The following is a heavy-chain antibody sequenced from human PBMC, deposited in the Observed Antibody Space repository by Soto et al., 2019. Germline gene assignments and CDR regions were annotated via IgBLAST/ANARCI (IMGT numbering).Heavy chain of an antibody. J-gene: IGHJ1*01. D-gene: IGHD3-9*01. V-gene: IGHV1-18*04. CDR3: ARENYDILTGPTQYFQH. CDR2: ISAYNGNT. CDR1: GYTFTSYG. Sequence: ASVKVSCKASGYTFTSYGISWVRQAPGQGLEWMGWISAYNGNTNYAQKLQGRVTMTTDTSTSTAYVELRSLRSDDTAVYYCARENYDILTGPTQYFQHWGQGTLVTVSS.